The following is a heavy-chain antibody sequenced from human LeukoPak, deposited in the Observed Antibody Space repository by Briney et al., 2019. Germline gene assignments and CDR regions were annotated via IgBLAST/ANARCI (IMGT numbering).Heavy chain of an antibody. D-gene: IGHD3-3*01. J-gene: IGHJ4*02. Sequence: KPSETLSLTCTVSGXSISSYYWSWIRQPPGKGLEWIGYSSYSGNTTPHPSLKSRVTISVDTSKNQFSLRLGSVTAADTAVYYCARHGGSGSFDYWGQGTLVTVSS. CDR3: ARHGGSGSFDY. CDR2: SSYSGNT. CDR1: GXSISSYY. V-gene: IGHV4-59*08.